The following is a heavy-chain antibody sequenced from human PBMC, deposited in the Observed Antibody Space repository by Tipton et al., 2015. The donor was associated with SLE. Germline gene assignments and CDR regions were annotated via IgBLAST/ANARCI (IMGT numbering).Heavy chain of an antibody. V-gene: IGHV1-2*06. CDR1: GYSFTGYY. CDR3: AKEEGIVGAPFDY. J-gene: IGHJ4*02. CDR2: INPKSGGT. D-gene: IGHD1-26*01. Sequence: QLVQSGAELKKPGASVKVSCEASGYSFTGYYLHWVRQAPGQGLEWMGRINPKSGGTNYAQKFQGRVTMTRDTSISTAYMELSGLRSDDTAIYYCAKEEGIVGAPFDYWGQGTLVTVSS.